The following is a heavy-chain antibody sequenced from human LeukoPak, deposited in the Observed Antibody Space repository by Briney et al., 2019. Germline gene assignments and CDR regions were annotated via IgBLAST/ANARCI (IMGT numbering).Heavy chain of an antibody. CDR1: GGTFSSYA. D-gene: IGHD3-22*01. Sequence: SVKVSCKASGGTFSSYAISWVRQAPGQGLEWMGRIIPILGIANYAQKFQGRVTITADKSTSTAYMELSSLRSEDTAVYYCARDPYTYYYDSSGYYAYWGQGTLVTVSS. V-gene: IGHV1-69*04. CDR3: ARDPYTYYYDSSGYYAY. J-gene: IGHJ4*02. CDR2: IIPILGIA.